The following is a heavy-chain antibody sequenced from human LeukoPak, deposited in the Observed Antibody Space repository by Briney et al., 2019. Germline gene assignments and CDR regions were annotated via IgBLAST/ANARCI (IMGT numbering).Heavy chain of an antibody. Sequence: PGGSLRLSCAASGFTFSSYGMHWVRQAPGKGLEWVAFIRYDGSNKYYADSVKGRFTISRDNSKNTLYLQMNSLRAEDTAVHYCAKDSRPTGGLLPRGYFDYWGQGTLVTVSS. V-gene: IGHV3-30*02. CDR3: AKDSRPTGGLLPRGYFDY. CDR2: IRYDGSNK. J-gene: IGHJ4*02. D-gene: IGHD1-26*01. CDR1: GFTFSSYG.